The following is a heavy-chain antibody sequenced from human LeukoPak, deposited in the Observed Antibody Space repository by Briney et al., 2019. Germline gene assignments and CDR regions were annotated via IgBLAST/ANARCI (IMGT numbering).Heavy chain of an antibody. CDR3: ARSLTIFGVVTD. CDR2: IYYSGST. Sequence: SVTLSLTCTVSGGSISSGDYYWSWIRQPPGKGLEWIGYIYYSGSTYYNPSLKSRVTISVDTSKNQFSLKLSSVTAADTAVYYCARSLTIFGVVTDWGQGTLVTVSS. J-gene: IGHJ4*02. V-gene: IGHV4-30-4*08. D-gene: IGHD3-3*01. CDR1: GGSISSGDYY.